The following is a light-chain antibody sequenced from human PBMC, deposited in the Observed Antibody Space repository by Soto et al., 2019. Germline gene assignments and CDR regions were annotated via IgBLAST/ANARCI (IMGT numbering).Light chain of an antibody. CDR2: DVS. Sequence: LTQPASVSGSPGQSITISCTGTSSDVGGYNYVSWYQQHPGKAPKLMIYDVSNRPSGVSNRFSGSKSGNTASLTISGLQAEDEADYYCSSYTSSSTRVFGGGTKVTVL. CDR3: SSYTSSSTRV. V-gene: IGLV2-14*01. CDR1: SSDVGGYNY. J-gene: IGLJ2*01.